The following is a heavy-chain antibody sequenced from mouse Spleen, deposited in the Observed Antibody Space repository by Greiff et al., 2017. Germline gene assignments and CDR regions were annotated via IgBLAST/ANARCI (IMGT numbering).Heavy chain of an antibody. Sequence: QVQLQQSGAELVRPGTSVKLSCKASGYTFTSYWMHWVKQRPGQGLEWIGVIDPSDSYTNYNQKFEGRATLTVDTSSSTAYMQLSSLTSEDSAVYYCARGSSYGFAYWGQGTLVTVSA. CDR3: ARGSSYGFAY. CDR1: GYTFTSYW. CDR2: IDPSDSYT. J-gene: IGHJ3*01. V-gene: IGHV1-59*01. D-gene: IGHD1-1*01.